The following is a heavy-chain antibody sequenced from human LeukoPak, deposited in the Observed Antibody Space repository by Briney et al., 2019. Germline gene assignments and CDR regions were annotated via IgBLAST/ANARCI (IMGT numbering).Heavy chain of an antibody. D-gene: IGHD3-10*01. V-gene: IGHV4-59*08. Sequence: PSETLSLTCTVSGDSISSSYWSWIRQPPGEGLEWIGYMYYSGSTNYNPSLKSRVTTSMDTSENQFSLKLTSVTAADTAVYYCARSPRAGVTPWFFDYWGQGTLVAVSS. CDR1: GDSISSSY. CDR3: ARSPRAGVTPWFFDY. CDR2: MYYSGST. J-gene: IGHJ4*02.